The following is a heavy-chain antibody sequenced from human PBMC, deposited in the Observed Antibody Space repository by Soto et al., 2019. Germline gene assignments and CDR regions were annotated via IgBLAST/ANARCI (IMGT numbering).Heavy chain of an antibody. Sequence: SQTLSLTCVGSGDTVSSNSVAWNWVRQSPSRGLEWLGRTYYRSRWYSDYAVSVRSRIDINADTSKNQVSLQLNSVTPEDTAVYYCARSEEDSDYYYYGMDVWGRGTTVTVSS. CDR1: GDTVSSNSVA. CDR2: TYYRSRWYS. CDR3: ARSEEDSDYYYYGMDV. V-gene: IGHV6-1*01. D-gene: IGHD2-15*01. J-gene: IGHJ6*02.